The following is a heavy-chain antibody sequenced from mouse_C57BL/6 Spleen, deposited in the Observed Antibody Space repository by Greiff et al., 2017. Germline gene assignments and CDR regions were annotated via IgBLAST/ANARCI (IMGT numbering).Heavy chain of an antibody. CDR3: ARGEIYSNYAMDY. Sequence: EVKLVESGGGLVKPGGSLKLSCAASGFTFSDYGMHWVRQAPEKGLEWVAYISSGSSTIYYADTVKGRFTISRDNAKNTLFLQMTSLRSEDTAMYYCARGEIYSNYAMDYWGQGTSVTVSS. D-gene: IGHD2-5*01. CDR1: GFTFSDYG. J-gene: IGHJ4*01. CDR2: ISSGSSTI. V-gene: IGHV5-17*01.